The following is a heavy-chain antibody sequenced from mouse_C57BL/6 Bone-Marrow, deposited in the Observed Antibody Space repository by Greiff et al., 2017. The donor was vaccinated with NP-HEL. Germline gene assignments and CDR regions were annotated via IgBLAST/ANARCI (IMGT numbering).Heavy chain of an antibody. V-gene: IGHV1-50*01. J-gene: IGHJ3*01. Sequence: QVQLKQPGAELVKPGASVKLSCKASGYTFTTYWMQWVKQRPGQGLEWIGEIDPSDSYTNYNQKFKGKATLTVDTSSSTAYMQLSSLTSEGSAVYYCARKAYYGRSYEFAYWGQGTLVTVSA. CDR2: IDPSDSYT. D-gene: IGHD1-1*01. CDR3: ARKAYYGRSYEFAY. CDR1: GYTFTTYW.